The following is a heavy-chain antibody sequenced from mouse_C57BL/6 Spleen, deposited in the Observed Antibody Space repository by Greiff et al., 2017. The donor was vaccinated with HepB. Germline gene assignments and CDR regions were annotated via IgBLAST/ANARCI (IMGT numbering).Heavy chain of an antibody. CDR3: ARGRKYTTVDSMDY. D-gene: IGHD1-1*01. CDR1: GYTFTSYW. J-gene: IGHJ4*01. Sequence: QVQLQQPGAELVKPGASVKLSCKASGYTFTSYWMHWVKQRPGLGLEWIGRIDPNSGGSKYNEKFKSKATLTVDKPSSTAYMQLSSLTSEDSAVYYCARGRKYTTVDSMDYWGQGTSVTVSS. CDR2: IDPNSGGS. V-gene: IGHV1-72*01.